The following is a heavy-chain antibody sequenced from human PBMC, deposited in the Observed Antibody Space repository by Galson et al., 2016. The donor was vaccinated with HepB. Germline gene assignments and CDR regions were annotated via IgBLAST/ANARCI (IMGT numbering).Heavy chain of an antibody. CDR3: AHVRDGLELYFDS. Sequence: PALVKATQTLTLTCSFSSVTTKRVDVGWIRQPPGKALEWLALIYWDEDKRYNPSLKSRLTITRDTSKNQVVLTMTNMDPVDTATYYCAHVRDGLELYFDSWGQGTLVTVSS. CDR2: IYWDEDK. CDR1: SVTTKRVD. J-gene: IGHJ4*02. V-gene: IGHV2-5*02. D-gene: IGHD1-1*01.